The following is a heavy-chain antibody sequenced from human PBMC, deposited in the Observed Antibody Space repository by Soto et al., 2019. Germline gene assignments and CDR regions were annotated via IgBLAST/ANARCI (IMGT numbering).Heavy chain of an antibody. D-gene: IGHD3-22*01. J-gene: IGHJ3*02. CDR1: GGSISSYY. V-gene: IGHV4-59*01. Sequence: PSETLSLTCTVSGGSISSYYWSWIRQPPGKGLEWIGYIYYSGSTNYNPSLKSRVTISVDTSKNQFSLKLSSVTAADTAVYYCARVKYYDSSGYPVDAFDIWGQGTMVTVSS. CDR3: ARVKYYDSSGYPVDAFDI. CDR2: IYYSGST.